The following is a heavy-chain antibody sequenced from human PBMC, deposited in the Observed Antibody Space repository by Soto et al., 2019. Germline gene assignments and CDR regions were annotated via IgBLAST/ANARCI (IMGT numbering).Heavy chain of an antibody. CDR1: GGTFSSYT. CDR3: ARGVQNYGSGRQNYYYYGMDV. D-gene: IGHD3-10*01. V-gene: IGHV1-69*02. Sequence: QVQLVQSGAEVKKPGSSVKVSCKASGGTFSSYTISWVRQAPGQGLEWMGRIIPILGIANYAQKFQGRVTITADKSTSTAYMELSSLRSEDTAVYYCARGVQNYGSGRQNYYYYGMDVWGQGTTVTVSS. J-gene: IGHJ6*02. CDR2: IIPILGIA.